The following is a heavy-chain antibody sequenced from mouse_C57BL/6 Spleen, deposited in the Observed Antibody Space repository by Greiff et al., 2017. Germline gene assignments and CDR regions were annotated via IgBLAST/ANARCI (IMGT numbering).Heavy chain of an antibody. Sequence: VQLQQSGPELVTPGASVKLSCKASGYTFPDYNMHWVKQSHGKSLEWIGYINPNNGGTSYNQKFKGKATLTVNKSSSTAYMELRSLTSEDSAVYYCARDYYGSFAYWGQGTLVTVSA. V-gene: IGHV1-22*01. CDR1: GYTFPDYN. D-gene: IGHD1-1*01. J-gene: IGHJ3*01. CDR3: ARDYYGSFAY. CDR2: INPNNGGT.